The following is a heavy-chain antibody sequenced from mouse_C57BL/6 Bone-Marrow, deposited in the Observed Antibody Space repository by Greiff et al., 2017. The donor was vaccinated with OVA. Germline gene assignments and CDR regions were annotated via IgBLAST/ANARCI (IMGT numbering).Heavy chain of an antibody. Sequence: VQLQQSGAELVRPGASVKLSCTASGFNIKDDYMHWVKQRPEQGLEWIGWIDPENGDTEYASKFQGKATITADTSSNTAYLQLSSLTSEDTAVYYCTTDPYGYPYWGQGTTLTVSS. CDR2: IDPENGDT. V-gene: IGHV14-4*01. CDR3: TTDPYGYPY. J-gene: IGHJ2*01. CDR1: GFNIKDDY. D-gene: IGHD1-2*01.